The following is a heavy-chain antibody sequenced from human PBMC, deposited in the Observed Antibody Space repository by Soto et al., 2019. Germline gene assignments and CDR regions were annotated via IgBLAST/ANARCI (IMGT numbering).Heavy chain of an antibody. V-gene: IGHV3-15*01. CDR3: TTDGDIVVVVVDALEDY. CDR1: GFTFSNAW. CDR2: IKSKTDGGTT. Sequence: GGSLRLSCAASGFTFSNAWMSWVRQAPGKGLEWVGRIKSKTDGGTTDYAAPVKGRFTISRDDSKNTLYLQMNSLKTEDTAVYYCTTDGDIVVVVVDALEDYWGQGTLVTVSS. J-gene: IGHJ4*02. D-gene: IGHD2-15*01.